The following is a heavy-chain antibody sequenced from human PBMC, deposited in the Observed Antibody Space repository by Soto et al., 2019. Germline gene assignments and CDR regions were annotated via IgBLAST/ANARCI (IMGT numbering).Heavy chain of an antibody. CDR2: IIPIFGTA. D-gene: IGHD5-18*01. J-gene: IGHJ4*02. CDR1: GGTFSSYA. CDR3: ARGRGYSYGPRGY. Sequence: QVQLVQSGAEVKKPGSSVKVSCKASGGTFSSYAISWVRQAPGQGLEWMGGIIPIFGTANYAQKFQGRVTITADESKSTQYREQSSLRSEDMAGYYGARGRGYSYGPRGYWGQGTLVTVSS. V-gene: IGHV1-69*12.